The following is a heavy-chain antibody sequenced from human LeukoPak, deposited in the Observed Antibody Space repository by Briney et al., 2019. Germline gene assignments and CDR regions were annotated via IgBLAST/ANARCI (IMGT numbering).Heavy chain of an antibody. CDR2: IIPIFGTA. CDR3: ARLYYYDSSGYAATPAFDI. CDR1: GGTFSSYA. J-gene: IGHJ3*02. V-gene: IGHV1-69*13. Sequence: SVKVSCKASGGTFSSYAISWVRQAPGQGLEWMGGIIPIFGTANYAQKFQGRVTITADESTSTAYMELSSLRSEDTAVYYCARLYYYDSSGYAATPAFDIWGQGTMVTVSS. D-gene: IGHD3-22*01.